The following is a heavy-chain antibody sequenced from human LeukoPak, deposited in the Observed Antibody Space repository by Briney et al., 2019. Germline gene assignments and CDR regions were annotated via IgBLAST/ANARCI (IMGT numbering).Heavy chain of an antibody. V-gene: IGHV4-59*08. CDR2: IYYTGST. CDR1: GGSISSLY. CDR3: ARHRAYSSSSPFDY. D-gene: IGHD6-6*01. J-gene: IGHJ4*02. Sequence: SETLSPACSVAGGSISSLYWSWIRPPPGKGLEWIGYIYYTGSTNYNPSLKSRVTMFVDMSKNQFSLRLSSVTAADTAVYYCARHRAYSSSSPFDYWGQGTLVTVSS.